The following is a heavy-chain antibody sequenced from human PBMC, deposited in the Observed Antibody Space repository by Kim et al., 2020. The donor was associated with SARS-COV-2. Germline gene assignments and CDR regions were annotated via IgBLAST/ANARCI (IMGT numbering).Heavy chain of an antibody. Sequence: ASVKVSCKASGYTFTGYYTHWVRPAPGHGLEWMGWINPNSGGTNYAQKFQGRVSMTRDTSISTAYMELSSLRSDDTAVYFCARVGGGSSPFDSWGQGTLVTVSS. V-gene: IGHV1-2*02. J-gene: IGHJ4*02. CDR2: INPNSGGT. D-gene: IGHD2-15*01. CDR1: GYTFTGYY. CDR3: ARVGGGSSPFDS.